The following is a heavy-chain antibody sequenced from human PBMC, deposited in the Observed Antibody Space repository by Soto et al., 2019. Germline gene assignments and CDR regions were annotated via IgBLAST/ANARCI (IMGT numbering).Heavy chain of an antibody. CDR3: ARDRIAAAYAAQFDY. Sequence: GASVKVSCKSSGGTFSSYAISWVRQAPGQGLEWMGGIIPIFGTANYAQKFQGRVTITADESTSTAYMELSSLRSEDTAVYYCARDRIAAAYAAQFDYWGQGTLVTVSS. V-gene: IGHV1-69*13. CDR1: GGTFSSYA. CDR2: IIPIFGTA. D-gene: IGHD6-13*01. J-gene: IGHJ4*02.